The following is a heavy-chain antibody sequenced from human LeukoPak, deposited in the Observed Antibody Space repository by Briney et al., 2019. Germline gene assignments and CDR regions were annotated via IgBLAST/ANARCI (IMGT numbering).Heavy chain of an antibody. CDR2: IYYSGST. Sequence: PSETLSLTCTVSGGSISSSSYYWGWIRQPPGKGLAWIGSIYYSGSTYYNPSLKSRVTISVDTSKNQFSLKLSSVTAADTAVYYCARGRGSITRYLEYFDYWGQGTLVTVSS. D-gene: IGHD2-2*01. CDR1: GGSISSSSYY. V-gene: IGHV4-39*01. J-gene: IGHJ4*02. CDR3: ARGRGSITRYLEYFDY.